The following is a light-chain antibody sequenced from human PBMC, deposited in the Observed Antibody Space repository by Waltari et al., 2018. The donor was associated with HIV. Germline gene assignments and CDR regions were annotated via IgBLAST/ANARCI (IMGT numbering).Light chain of an antibody. Sequence: DIVMTQSPNSLAVSLGERATINCRSSRTILFSSDNRNCLAWYQQKPGQSPKLLIYWASTRASGVPDRFSGSGSETNFSLTISTLQTDDVALYYCQQYYSLGPTFGGGTKVEIK. V-gene: IGKV4-1*01. CDR3: QQYYSLGPT. CDR2: WAS. J-gene: IGKJ4*01. CDR1: RTILFSSDNRNC.